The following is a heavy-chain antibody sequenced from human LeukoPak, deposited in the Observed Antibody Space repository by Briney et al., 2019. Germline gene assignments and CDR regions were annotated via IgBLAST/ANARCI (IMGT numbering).Heavy chain of an antibody. D-gene: IGHD2-21*02. CDR1: GYTFTGYY. CDR2: INPNSGGT. V-gene: IGHV1-2*02. CDR3: AGAPHTAGINWFDP. J-gene: IGHJ5*02. Sequence: ASVKVSCKASGYTFTGYYMHWVRQAPGQGLEWMGWINPNSGGTNYAQKLQGRVTMTRDTSISTAYMELSRLRSDDTAVYYCAGAPHTAGINWFDPWGQGTLVTVSS.